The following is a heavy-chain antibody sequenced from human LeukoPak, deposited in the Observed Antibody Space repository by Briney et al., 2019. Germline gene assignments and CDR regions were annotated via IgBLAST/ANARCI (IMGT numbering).Heavy chain of an antibody. CDR3: ARLNAFAYYFDY. J-gene: IGHJ4*02. CDR1: GGSISSYY. CDR2: IYYSGST. Sequence: SETLSLTCTVSGGSISSYYWSWIRQPPGKGLEWIGYIYYSGSTNYNPSLKSRVIISVDTSKNQFSLKLSSVTAADTAVYYCARLNAFAYYFDYWGQGTLVTVSS. V-gene: IGHV4-59*01.